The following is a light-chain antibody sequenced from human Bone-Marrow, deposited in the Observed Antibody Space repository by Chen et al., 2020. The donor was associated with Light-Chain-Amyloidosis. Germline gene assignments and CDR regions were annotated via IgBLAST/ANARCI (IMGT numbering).Light chain of an antibody. J-gene: IGLJ2*01. CDR1: DLPTKY. CDR3: QSADSSGTYEVI. Sequence: SYELTQPPSVSVSPGQTASITCSGDDLPTKYAYWYQQKPGQAPVLVIHRDTERPSGISERFSGSSSGTTATLNISGVQAEDEDDYHCQSADSSGTYEVIFGGGTKLTVL. V-gene: IGLV3-25*03. CDR2: RDT.